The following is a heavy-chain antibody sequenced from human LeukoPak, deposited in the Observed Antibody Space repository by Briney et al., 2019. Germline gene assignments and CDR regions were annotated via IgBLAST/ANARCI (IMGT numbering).Heavy chain of an antibody. CDR2: ISSSGSTI. D-gene: IGHD3-10*02. CDR3: AELGITMIGGV. J-gene: IGHJ6*04. Sequence: LPGGSLRLSCAASGFTLRSYSMNWVRQAPGKGLEWVSYISSSGSTIYYADSVKGRFTISRDNAKNSLYLQMNSLRAEDTAVYYCAELGITMIGGVWGKGTTVTISS. V-gene: IGHV3-48*04. CDR1: GFTLRSYS.